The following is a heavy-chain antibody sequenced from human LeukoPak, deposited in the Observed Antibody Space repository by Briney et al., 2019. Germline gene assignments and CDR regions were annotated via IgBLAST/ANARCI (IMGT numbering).Heavy chain of an antibody. Sequence: SETLSLTCTVSGGSISSSSYYWGWIRQPPGKGLEWIGSIYYSGSTYYNPSLKSRVTISVDTSKNQFSLKLSSVTAADTAVYYCARLGPYYDFWSGYYTGWYLDLWGRGTLVTVSS. V-gene: IGHV4-39*01. D-gene: IGHD3-3*01. CDR3: ARLGPYYDFWSGYYTGWYLDL. CDR2: IYYSGST. CDR1: GGSISSSSYY. J-gene: IGHJ2*01.